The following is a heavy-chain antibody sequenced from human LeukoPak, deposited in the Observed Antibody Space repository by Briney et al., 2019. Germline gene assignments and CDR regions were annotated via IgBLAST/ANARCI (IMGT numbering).Heavy chain of an antibody. Sequence: SVKVSCKASGGTFSSYAISWVRQAPGQGLEWMGRIIHILGIANYAQKFQGRVTITADKSTSTAYMELSSLRSEDTAVYYCARDRGGITMIVVVDYWGQGTLVTVSS. V-gene: IGHV1-69*04. D-gene: IGHD3-22*01. J-gene: IGHJ4*02. CDR1: GGTFSSYA. CDR2: IIHILGIA. CDR3: ARDRGGITMIVVVDY.